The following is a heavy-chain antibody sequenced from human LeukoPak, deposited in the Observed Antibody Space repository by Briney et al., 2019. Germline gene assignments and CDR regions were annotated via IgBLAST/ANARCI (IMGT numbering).Heavy chain of an antibody. J-gene: IGHJ6*03. CDR1: GGSISSSNW. V-gene: IGHV4-4*02. Sequence: SETLSLTCAVSGGSISSSNWWSWVRQPPGKGLEWIGEIYHSGSTNYNPSLKSRVTISVDKSKNQFSLKLSSVTAADTAVYYCARKSLSGWYNYYYMDVWGKGTTVTVSS. D-gene: IGHD6-19*01. CDR2: IYHSGST. CDR3: ARKSLSGWYNYYYMDV.